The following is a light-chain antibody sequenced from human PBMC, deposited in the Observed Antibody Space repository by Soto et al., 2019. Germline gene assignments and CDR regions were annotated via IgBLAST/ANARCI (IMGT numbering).Light chain of an antibody. J-gene: IGKJ2*01. CDR2: AAS. V-gene: IGKV1-39*01. CDR3: LQIYSTPYT. Sequence: DIQMTQSPSSLSASVGDRVIITCRASQSISGYLNWYQQRPGKAPKLLISAASSLQSGVPSRFSGSGSGTDFTLTISSLQPEDFATYCCLQIYSTPYTFGQGTKLEIK. CDR1: QSISGY.